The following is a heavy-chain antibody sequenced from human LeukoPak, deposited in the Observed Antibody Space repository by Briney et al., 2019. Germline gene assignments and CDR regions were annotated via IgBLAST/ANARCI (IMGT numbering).Heavy chain of an antibody. J-gene: IGHJ4*02. CDR2: IYYSGST. Sequence: SETLSLTCTVSSGCISTSNCYWGWVRQPPGKALEWIGYIYYSGSTNYNPSLKSRVTISVDTSKNQFSLKLSSVTAADTAVYYCARTFMITFGGVIEYFEHWGQGTLVTVSS. CDR1: SGCISTSNCY. V-gene: IGHV4-61*05. CDR3: ARTFMITFGGVIEYFEH. D-gene: IGHD3-16*02.